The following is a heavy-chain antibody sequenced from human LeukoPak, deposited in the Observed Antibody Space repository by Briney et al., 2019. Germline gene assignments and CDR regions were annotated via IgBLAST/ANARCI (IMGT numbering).Heavy chain of an antibody. D-gene: IGHD3-22*01. CDR2: ISAYNGNT. CDR3: ARGRGGRHYYDSSGYYYTTRPLVY. Sequence: ASVKVSCKASGYTFTSYGISWVRQAPGQGLEWMGWISAYNGNTNYAQKLQGRVTMTTDTSTSTAYMELRSLRSDDTAVYYCARGRGGRHYYDSSGYYYTTRPLVYWGQGTLVTVSS. J-gene: IGHJ4*02. CDR1: GYTFTSYG. V-gene: IGHV1-18*01.